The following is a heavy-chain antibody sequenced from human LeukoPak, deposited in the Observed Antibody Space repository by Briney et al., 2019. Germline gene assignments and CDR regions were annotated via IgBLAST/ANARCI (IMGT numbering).Heavy chain of an antibody. CDR3: ASNLLSGYYSIGY. CDR1: GGTFSSYA. V-gene: IGHV1-2*02. Sequence: ASVKVSCKASGGTFSSYAISWVRQAPGQGLEWMGWINPNSGGTNYAQKFQGRVTMTRDTSISTAYMELSRLRSDDTAVYYCASNLLSGYYSIGYWGQGTLVTVSS. CDR2: INPNSGGT. D-gene: IGHD3-22*01. J-gene: IGHJ4*02.